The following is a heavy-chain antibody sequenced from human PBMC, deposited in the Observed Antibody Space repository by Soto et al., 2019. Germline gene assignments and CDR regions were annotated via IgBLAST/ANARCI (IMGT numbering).Heavy chain of an antibody. V-gene: IGHV5-51*01. D-gene: IGHD6-6*01. CDR1: GYSFTSYW. J-gene: IGHJ6*02. CDR2: IYPGDSDT. Sequence: LGESLKISCKGSGYSFTSYWIGWVRQMPGKGLEWMGIIYPGDSDTRYSPSFQGQVTISADKSISTAYLQWSSLKASDTAMYYCARQFISSAMYYYYGMDVWGQGTTVPVSS. CDR3: ARQFISSAMYYYYGMDV.